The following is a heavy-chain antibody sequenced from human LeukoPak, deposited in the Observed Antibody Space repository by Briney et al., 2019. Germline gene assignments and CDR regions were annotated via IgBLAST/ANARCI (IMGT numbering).Heavy chain of an antibody. CDR3: TTEPHSIPYYYDSSGYFPIND. V-gene: IGHV3-15*01. D-gene: IGHD3-22*01. J-gene: IGHJ1*01. CDR1: GFTFSNAW. Sequence: GGSLTLSCAASGFTFSNAWMRWVRQAPGKGLEWLSHNKSKTDDGTTDLAAPVKGRFTISGDDSKNTLYLQMNSLKTEDTAVYYCTTEPHSIPYYYDSSGYFPINDWGQGTLVTVSS. CDR2: NKSKTDDGTT.